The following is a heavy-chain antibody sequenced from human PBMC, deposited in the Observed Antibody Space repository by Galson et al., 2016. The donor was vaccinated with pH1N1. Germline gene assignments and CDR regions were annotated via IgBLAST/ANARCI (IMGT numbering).Heavy chain of an antibody. V-gene: IGHV3-23*01. D-gene: IGHD3-22*01. CDR3: ARLKLYSSPNWFDP. CDR1: GFTFIDYA. J-gene: IGHJ5*02. CDR2: ISGRGDVT. Sequence: SLRLSCAASGFTFIDYAMSWVRQAPGKGLEWVSVISGRGDVTYYTDSVKGRFTISSDSSRNTVYSQMNTLRAEDTAMYYCARLKLYSSPNWFDPWGQGTLVTVSS.